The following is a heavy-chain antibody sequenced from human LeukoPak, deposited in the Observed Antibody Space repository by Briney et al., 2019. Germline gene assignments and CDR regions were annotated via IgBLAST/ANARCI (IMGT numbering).Heavy chain of an antibody. Sequence: GASVKVSCKASGYTFTSYDINWVRQATGQGLEWMGWMNPNSGNTGYAQKFQGRVTTTRNTSISTAYMELSSLRSENTAVYYCARSGDSCSSTSCYSDLWGRGTLVTVSS. V-gene: IGHV1-8*01. D-gene: IGHD2-2*01. CDR2: MNPNSGNT. J-gene: IGHJ2*01. CDR3: ARSGDSCSSTSCYSDL. CDR1: GYTFTSYD.